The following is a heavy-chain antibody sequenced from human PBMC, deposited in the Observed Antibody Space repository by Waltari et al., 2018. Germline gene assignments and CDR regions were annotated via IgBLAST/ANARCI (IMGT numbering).Heavy chain of an antibody. CDR1: GGSISSSSYY. CDR2: IYYSGST. D-gene: IGHD3-10*01. CDR3: ARLSYGWGSYCFDY. V-gene: IGHV4-39*01. J-gene: IGHJ4*02. Sequence: QLQLQESGPGLVKPSETLSLTCTVSGGSISSSSYYWGWIRQPPGKGLEWIGSIYYSGSTYSNPSLKSRSTISVDTSKNQFSLKLSSVTAADTAVYYCARLSYGWGSYCFDYWGQGTLVTVSS.